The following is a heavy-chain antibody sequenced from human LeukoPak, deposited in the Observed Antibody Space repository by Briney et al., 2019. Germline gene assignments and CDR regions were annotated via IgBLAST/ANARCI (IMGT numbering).Heavy chain of an antibody. V-gene: IGHV3-23*01. Sequence: GGSLRLSCAASGFTFNSYAMSWVRQAPGNGLEWVSAISGSGGRTDYADSVKGRFTISRDNSKNTLYLQLNSLRAEEMAVYYCVKIVVYYSRGYYSPGLEIDCWGQGTLVTVSS. CDR3: VKIVVYYSRGYYSPGLEIDC. CDR2: ISGSGGRT. J-gene: IGHJ4*02. D-gene: IGHD3-22*01. CDR1: GFTFNSYA.